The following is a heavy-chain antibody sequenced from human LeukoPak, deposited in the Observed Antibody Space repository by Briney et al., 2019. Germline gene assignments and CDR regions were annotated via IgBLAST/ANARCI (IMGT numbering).Heavy chain of an antibody. D-gene: IGHD2-15*01. CDR2: INPNSGGT. CDR1: GYTFTGYY. CDR3: ARAIVVVVGNYYGMDV. Sequence: ASVKVSCKASGYTFTGYYMHWVRQAPGQGLEWMGWINPNSGGTNYAQKFQGRVTMTRDTSISTAYMELSRLRSDDTAVYYCARAIVVVVGNYYGMDVWGKGTTVTVSS. V-gene: IGHV1-2*02. J-gene: IGHJ6*04.